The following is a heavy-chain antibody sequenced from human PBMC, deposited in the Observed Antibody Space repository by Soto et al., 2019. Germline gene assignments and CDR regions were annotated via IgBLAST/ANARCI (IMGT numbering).Heavy chain of an antibody. CDR3: ASWLNEAGIGGNYYYGMDV. D-gene: IGHD6-19*01. Sequence: QVQLVQSGAEVKKPGSSVKVSCKASGGTFSNYAFSWVRQAPGQGLEWLGGIMPVFGRADYAQKFRGRVTITADESTSTAHMELSSLRSEDTAVYYCASWLNEAGIGGNYYYGMDVWGQGTTVTVSS. J-gene: IGHJ6*02. CDR1: GGTFSNYA. CDR2: IMPVFGRA. V-gene: IGHV1-69*12.